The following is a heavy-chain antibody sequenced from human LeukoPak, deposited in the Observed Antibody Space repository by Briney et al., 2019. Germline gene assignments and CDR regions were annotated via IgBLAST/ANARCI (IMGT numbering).Heavy chain of an antibody. CDR3: AAYYYDSSGNMAWFDP. CDR1: GFTFSSYW. Sequence: PGGSLRLSCAASGFTFSSYWMHWVRQAPGKGLVWVSRINSDGSSTSYADSVKGRFTISRDNAKNTLYLQMNSLRAEDTAVYYCAAYYYDSSGNMAWFDPWGQGTLVTVSS. CDR2: INSDGSST. V-gene: IGHV3-74*01. J-gene: IGHJ5*02. D-gene: IGHD3-22*01.